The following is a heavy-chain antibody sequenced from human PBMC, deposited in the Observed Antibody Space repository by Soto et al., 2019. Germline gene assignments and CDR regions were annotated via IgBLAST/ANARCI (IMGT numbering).Heavy chain of an antibody. D-gene: IGHD1-26*01. CDR3: ARDQGELLVDYYGMDV. CDR1: GYTFTSYA. Sequence: ASVKVSCKASGYTFTSYAMHWVRQAPGQRLEGMGWIDAGNGNKKYSQKSQGRVTITRDTSASTAYMELSSLRSEDTAVFYCARDQGELLVDYYGMDVWGQGTTVTVSS. V-gene: IGHV1-3*01. J-gene: IGHJ6*02. CDR2: IDAGNGNK.